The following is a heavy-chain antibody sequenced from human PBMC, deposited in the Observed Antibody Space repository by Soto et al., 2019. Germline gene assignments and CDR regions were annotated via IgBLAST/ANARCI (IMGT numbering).Heavy chain of an antibody. D-gene: IGHD1-7*01. CDR3: AKITLTGTSYFDY. CDR2: ISGSADST. Sequence: GGSLRLSCAASGFTFSSYAMSWVRQAPGKGLEWVSVISGSADSTYYADSVKGRFTISRDNSKNTLYLQMDSLRAEDTAVYYCAKITLTGTSYFDYWGQGTLVTVSS. J-gene: IGHJ4*02. V-gene: IGHV3-23*01. CDR1: GFTFSSYA.